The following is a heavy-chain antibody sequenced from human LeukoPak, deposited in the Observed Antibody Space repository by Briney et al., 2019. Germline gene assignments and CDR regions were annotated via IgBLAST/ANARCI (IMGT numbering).Heavy chain of an antibody. J-gene: IGHJ3*02. Sequence: ASVKVSCESSGYTFTSYGVSWLRQAPGQGLEWMGWIGGHNGDTNYAQMLQGRVTITTATSTRTAYMELRSLRSDDTAVYYCARDTRFGEEGQKNAFDIWGQGTMVTVSS. V-gene: IGHV1-18*01. D-gene: IGHD3-10*01. CDR3: ARDTRFGEEGQKNAFDI. CDR1: GYTFTSYG. CDR2: IGGHNGDT.